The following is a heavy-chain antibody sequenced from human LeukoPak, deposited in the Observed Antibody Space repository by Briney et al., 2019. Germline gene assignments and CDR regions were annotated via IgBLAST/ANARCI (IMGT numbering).Heavy chain of an antibody. Sequence: PGGFLRLSCAASGFTFSSYAMSWVRQAPGKGLEWVSAISGSGGSTYYADSVKGRFTISRDNSKNTLYLQMNSLRAEDTAVYYCAKAEYQLFAFDIWGQGTMVTVSS. CDR3: AKAEYQLFAFDI. CDR2: ISGSGGST. D-gene: IGHD2-2*01. J-gene: IGHJ3*02. CDR1: GFTFSSYA. V-gene: IGHV3-23*01.